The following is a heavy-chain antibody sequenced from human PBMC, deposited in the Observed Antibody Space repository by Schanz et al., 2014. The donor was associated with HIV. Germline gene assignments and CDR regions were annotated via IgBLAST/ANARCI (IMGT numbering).Heavy chain of an antibody. J-gene: IGHJ6*02. CDR3: ARYHRLIDSNSPQGMDV. D-gene: IGHD3-9*01. V-gene: IGHV1-8*01. CDR1: DYSLTTSG. Sequence: QVQLVQSGGEVRKPGASVKVSCKASDYSLTTSGFTWVRQAAGQGLEWMGWMNPNSGNTGYAQKFQGSVTMTRNTSTSTAYMNLRSLRSEDTALYYCARYHRLIDSNSPQGMDVWGQGTTVTVSS. CDR2: MNPNSGNT.